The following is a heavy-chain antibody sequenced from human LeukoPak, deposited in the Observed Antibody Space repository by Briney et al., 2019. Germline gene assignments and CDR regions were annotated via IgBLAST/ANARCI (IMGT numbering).Heavy chain of an antibody. D-gene: IGHD3-10*01. CDR2: INAGNGNT. Sequence: ASVKVSCKASGYTFTTYAMHWVRQAPGQRLEWMGWINAGNGNTKYSQAFQGRLTITRDTFASTAYMELSSLRSEDMAVYYCARGDIKGTNYYYYYMDLWGKGTTVTVSS. V-gene: IGHV1-3*03. J-gene: IGHJ6*03. CDR1: GYTFTTYA. CDR3: ARGDIKGTNYYYYYMDL.